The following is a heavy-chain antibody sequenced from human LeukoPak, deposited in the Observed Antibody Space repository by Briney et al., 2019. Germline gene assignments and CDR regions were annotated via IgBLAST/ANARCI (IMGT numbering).Heavy chain of an antibody. V-gene: IGHV4-4*07. J-gene: IGHJ5*02. D-gene: IGHD2-15*01. CDR1: GGSISSYY. CDR3: ARDKLGYCSGGSCYGFDP. CDR2: IYTSGST. Sequence: RPSETLSLTCTVSGGSISSYYWSWIRRPAGKGLEWIGRIYTSGSTNYNPSLKSRVTMSVDTSKNQFSLKLSSVTAADTAVYYCARDKLGYCSGGSCYGFDPWGQGTLVTVSS.